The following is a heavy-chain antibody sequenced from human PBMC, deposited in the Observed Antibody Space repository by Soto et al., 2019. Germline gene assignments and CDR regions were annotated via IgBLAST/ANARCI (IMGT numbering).Heavy chain of an antibody. Sequence: SGPTLVNPTHTLTLTCTLSGFSLNSGGGGVVWIRQPPGKALEWLALIYWNDDKRYSPSLNNRLTITKDTSRNHIVLTMTNVAPGDTGTSYCAHRPNGGINGLGPWGQGTTVPVSS. CDR2: IYWNDDK. CDR3: AHRPNGGINGLGP. J-gene: IGHJ6*02. D-gene: IGHD3-16*01. CDR1: GFSLNSGGGG. V-gene: IGHV2-5*01.